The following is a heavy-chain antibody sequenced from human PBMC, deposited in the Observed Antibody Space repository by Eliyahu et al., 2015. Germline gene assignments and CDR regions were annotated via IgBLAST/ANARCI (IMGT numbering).Heavy chain of an antibody. V-gene: IGHV3-21*01. CDR3: ARSGMDTIFGVVIIQDYYYYYGMDV. Sequence: VQLVESGGGLVKPGGSLRLSCAASGFTFSSYXXNXVRXAPGKGLEWVSSISSSSSYIYYADSVKGRFTISRDNAKNSLYLQMNSLRAEDTAVYYCARSGMDTIFGVVIIQDYYYYYGMDVWGQGTTVTVSS. D-gene: IGHD3-3*01. CDR1: GFTFSSYX. CDR2: ISSSSSYI. J-gene: IGHJ6*02.